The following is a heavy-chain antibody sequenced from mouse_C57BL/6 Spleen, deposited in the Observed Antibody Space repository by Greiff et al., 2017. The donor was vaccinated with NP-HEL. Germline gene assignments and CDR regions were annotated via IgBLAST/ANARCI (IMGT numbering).Heavy chain of an antibody. CDR1: GYTFTSYW. D-gene: IGHD2-4*01. CDR3: ARPLLYYDYDD. J-gene: IGHJ2*01. Sequence: QVQLQQPGAELVKPGASVKLSCKASGYTFTSYWMHWVKQRPGQGLEWIGMIHPNSGSTNYNEKFKSKATLTVDKSSSTAYMQLSSLTSEDSAVYYCARPLLYYDYDDWGQGTTLTVSS. CDR2: IHPNSGST. V-gene: IGHV1-64*01.